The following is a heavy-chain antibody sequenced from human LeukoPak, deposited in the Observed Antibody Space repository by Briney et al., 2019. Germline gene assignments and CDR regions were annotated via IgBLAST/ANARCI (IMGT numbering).Heavy chain of an antibody. D-gene: IGHD1-14*01. V-gene: IGHV3-7*01. Sequence: GGSPRLSCAASGVMLSDYWVTWVRQAPGKGLEWVANIKQDGSEKYYVDSVKGRFTISRDNARNSVHLQMNSLRVEDTAVYYCTRNRLVGGSDPWGQGTLVTVSS. CDR2: IKQDGSEK. CDR1: GVMLSDYW. CDR3: TRNRLVGGSDP. J-gene: IGHJ5*02.